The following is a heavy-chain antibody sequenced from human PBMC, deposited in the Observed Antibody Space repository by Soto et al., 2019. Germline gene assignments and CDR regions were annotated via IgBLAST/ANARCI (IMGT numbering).Heavy chain of an antibody. Sequence: GGSLRLACAASGFTFSSYAMSWVRQAPGKGLEWVSAISGSGGSTYYADSVKGRFTISRDNSKNTLYLQMNSLRAEDTAVYYCARGASSGYLVQYDYWGQGTLVTVSS. CDR1: GFTFSSYA. J-gene: IGHJ4*02. CDR2: ISGSGGST. V-gene: IGHV3-23*01. D-gene: IGHD3-22*01. CDR3: ARGASSGYLVQYDY.